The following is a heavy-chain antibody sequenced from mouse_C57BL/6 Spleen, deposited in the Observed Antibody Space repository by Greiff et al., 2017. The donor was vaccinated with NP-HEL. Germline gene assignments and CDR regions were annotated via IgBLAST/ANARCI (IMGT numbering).Heavy chain of an antibody. CDR3: ARADYYYGSSYTSYWYFDV. D-gene: IGHD1-1*01. Sequence: VQLQQSGPELVKPGASVKISCKASGYTFTDYYMNWVKQSHGKSLEWIGDINPNNGGTSYNQKFKGKATLTVDKSSSTAYMELRSLTSEDSAVYYCARADYYYGSSYTSYWYFDVWGTGTTVTVSS. V-gene: IGHV1-26*01. CDR2: INPNNGGT. J-gene: IGHJ1*03. CDR1: GYTFTDYY.